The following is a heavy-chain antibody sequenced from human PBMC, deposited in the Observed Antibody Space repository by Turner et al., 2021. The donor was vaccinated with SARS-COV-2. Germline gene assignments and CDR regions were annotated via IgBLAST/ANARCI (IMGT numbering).Heavy chain of an antibody. J-gene: IGHJ6*02. CDR3: ARDSPYCTNGVCYTSYYGMDV. Sequence: QVPLVESGGGVVQPGRSLRLSCAASGFTFSSYAMHWVRQAPGKGLEWVAVISYDGSNKYYADSVKGRFTISRDNSKNTLYLQMNSLRAEDTAVYYCARDSPYCTNGVCYTSYYGMDVWGQGTTVTVSS. D-gene: IGHD2-8*01. CDR1: GFTFSSYA. V-gene: IGHV3-30*04. CDR2: ISYDGSNK.